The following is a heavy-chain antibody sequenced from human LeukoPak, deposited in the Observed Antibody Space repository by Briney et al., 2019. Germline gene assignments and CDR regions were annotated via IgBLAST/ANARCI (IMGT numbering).Heavy chain of an antibody. CDR2: ISSGSNYI. Sequence: PGGSLRLSCAASGFTFSSYNMHWVRQAPGKGLEWVSSISSGSNYIYYAYSVRGRFTISRDNSRNTLYLQNNSLRADDTAVYYCAREGVAVFDIWGARTMVTVST. V-gene: IGHV3-21*01. CDR1: GFTFSSYN. CDR3: AREGVAVFDI. D-gene: IGHD2-15*01. J-gene: IGHJ3*02.